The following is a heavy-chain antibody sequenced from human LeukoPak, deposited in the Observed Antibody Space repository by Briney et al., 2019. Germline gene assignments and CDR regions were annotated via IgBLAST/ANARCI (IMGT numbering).Heavy chain of an antibody. D-gene: IGHD3-3*01. CDR1: GGSFSGYY. CDR2: INHSGST. Sequence: PSETLSLTCAVYGGSFSGYYWSWIRQPPGKGLEWIGEINHSGSTNYNPSLKSRVTISVDTSKNQFSLKLSSVTAADTAVYYCARRGGLRFLEWLLSYFDYWGQGTLVTVSS. V-gene: IGHV4-34*01. J-gene: IGHJ4*02. CDR3: ARRGGLRFLEWLLSYFDY.